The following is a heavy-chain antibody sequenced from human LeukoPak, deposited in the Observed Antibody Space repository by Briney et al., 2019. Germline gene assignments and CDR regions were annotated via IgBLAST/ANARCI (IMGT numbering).Heavy chain of an antibody. CDR2: IKQDGSET. CDR1: GFTFNKYW. Sequence: GGSLRLSCAASGFTFNKYWMCWVRQAPGKGLEWVANIKQDGSETNYVDSMKGRFTISRDNSRNSLYLQMNSLRAEDTAVYYCATTTRSSSWDYWGQGTLVTVPS. V-gene: IGHV3-7*01. J-gene: IGHJ4*02. D-gene: IGHD2-2*01. CDR3: ATTTRSSSWDY.